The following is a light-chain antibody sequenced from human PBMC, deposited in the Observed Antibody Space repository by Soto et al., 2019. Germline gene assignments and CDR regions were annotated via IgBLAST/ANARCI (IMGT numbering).Light chain of an antibody. J-gene: IGLJ1*01. CDR1: SGDVGAYNF. CDR3: SSYTSSRTLYV. Sequence: QSVLTQPASVSGSPGQSITISCAGTSGDVGAYNFVSWYQQHPGKAPKLMLYDVSKRPSGVSERFSASESGNTASLTISGLQAEDEADYYCSSYTSSRTLYVFGTGTKVTVL. CDR2: DVS. V-gene: IGLV2-14*01.